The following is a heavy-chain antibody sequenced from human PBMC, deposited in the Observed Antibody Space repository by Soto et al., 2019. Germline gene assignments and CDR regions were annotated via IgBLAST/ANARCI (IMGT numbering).Heavy chain of an antibody. Sequence: QVQLVESGGGLVKPGGSLRLSCAASGFTFSDYYMSWIRQAPGKGLEWVSYISSSSSYTNYADSVKGRFTISRDNAKNSLYLHMHSLRAEDTAVYYCARDLSSSWFYYGMDVWGQGTTVTVSS. CDR1: GFTFSDYY. J-gene: IGHJ6*02. D-gene: IGHD6-13*01. CDR3: ARDLSSSWFYYGMDV. V-gene: IGHV3-11*05. CDR2: ISSSSSYT.